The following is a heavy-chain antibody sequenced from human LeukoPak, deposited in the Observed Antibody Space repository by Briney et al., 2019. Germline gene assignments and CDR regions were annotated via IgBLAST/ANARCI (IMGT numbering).Heavy chain of an antibody. J-gene: IGHJ4*02. V-gene: IGHV3-30-3*02. CDR1: GFTFSSYA. CDR2: ISKDGRNK. CDR3: GKSVVVGRVFPGLDY. D-gene: IGHD2-21*01. Sequence: GGSLRLSCAASGFTFSSYAVHWVRQAPGKGLEWVAVISKDGRNKYYADSVEGRFSISRDNPKNTLYLQMNSLRAEDTAVYYCGKSVVVGRVFPGLDYWGQGTLVTVSS.